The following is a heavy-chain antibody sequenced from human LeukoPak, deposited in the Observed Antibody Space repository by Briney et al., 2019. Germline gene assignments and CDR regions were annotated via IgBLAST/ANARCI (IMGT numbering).Heavy chain of an antibody. V-gene: IGHV1-24*01. Sequence: ASVKVSCKASGYTFTSYGISWVRQAPGQGLEWMGGFDPEDGETIYAQKFQGRVTMTEDTSTDTAYMELSSLRSEDTAVYYCATPLGQLLPDYWGQGTLVTVSS. CDR2: FDPEDGET. CDR3: ATPLGQLLPDY. CDR1: GYTFTSYG. D-gene: IGHD2-2*01. J-gene: IGHJ4*02.